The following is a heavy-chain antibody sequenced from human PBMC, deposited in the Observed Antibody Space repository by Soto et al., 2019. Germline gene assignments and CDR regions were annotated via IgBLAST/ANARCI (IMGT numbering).Heavy chain of an antibody. J-gene: IGHJ5*02. CDR1: GGTFSSYA. Sequence: SVKVSCKASGGTFSSYAVSWVRQAPGQGLEWMGGIIPIFGTANYAQKFQGRVTITADESTSTAYMELSSPRSEDTAVYYCARAIMAAGTGWFDPWGQGTLVTVSS. CDR2: IIPIFGTA. V-gene: IGHV1-69*13. CDR3: ARAIMAAGTGWFDP. D-gene: IGHD6-13*01.